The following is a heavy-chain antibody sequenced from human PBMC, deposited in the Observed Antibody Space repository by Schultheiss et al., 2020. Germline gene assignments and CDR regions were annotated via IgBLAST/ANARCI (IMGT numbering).Heavy chain of an antibody. CDR2: ISSSSSYI. CDR3: ARDDVAVAGNGAFDI. V-gene: IGHV3-21*01. CDR1: GFTFSSYS. D-gene: IGHD6-19*01. J-gene: IGHJ3*02. Sequence: GGSLRLSCAASGFTFSSYSMNWVRQAPGKGLEWVSSISSSSSYIYYADSVKGRFTISRDNAKNSLYLQMNSLRAEDTAVYYCARDDVAVAGNGAFDIWGQGTMVTVSS.